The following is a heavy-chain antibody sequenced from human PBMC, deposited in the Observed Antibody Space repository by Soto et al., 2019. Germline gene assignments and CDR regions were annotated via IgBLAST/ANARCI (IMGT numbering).Heavy chain of an antibody. Sequence: PGGSLRLSCAASGFTFSSYSMNWVRQAPGKGLEWVSSISSSSSYIYYADSVKGRFTISRDNAKNSLYLQMNSLRAEDTAVYYCARYYDFWSGFDAFDIWGQGTMVTVSS. CDR2: ISSSSSYI. CDR1: GFTFSSYS. J-gene: IGHJ3*02. D-gene: IGHD3-3*01. CDR3: ARYYDFWSGFDAFDI. V-gene: IGHV3-21*01.